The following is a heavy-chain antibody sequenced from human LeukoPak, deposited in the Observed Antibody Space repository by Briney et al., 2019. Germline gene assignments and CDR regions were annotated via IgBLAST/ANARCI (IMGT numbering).Heavy chain of an antibody. Sequence: GGSLRLSCTVSGFTVSTNSMSWVRQAPGKGLEWVSFIYSDNTHYSDSVKGRFTISRDNSKNTLYLRMNSLRAEDTAVYYCARRAGAYSHPYDYWGQGTLVTVSS. CDR1: GFTVSTNS. CDR3: ARRAGAYSHPYDY. V-gene: IGHV3-53*01. J-gene: IGHJ4*02. CDR2: IYSDNT. D-gene: IGHD4/OR15-4a*01.